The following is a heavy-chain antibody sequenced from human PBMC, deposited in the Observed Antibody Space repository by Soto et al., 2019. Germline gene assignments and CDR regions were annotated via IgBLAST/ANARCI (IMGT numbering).Heavy chain of an antibody. Sequence: NFRDYAMSWSRQAPGKGLEWIGYIYYSGSTYYNPSLKSRVTISVDTSKNQFSLKLSSVTAADTAVYYCARAPCSSSWPPAYYFDYWGQGTLVTVSS. CDR3: ARAPCSSSWPPAYYFDY. J-gene: IGHJ4*02. V-gene: IGHV4-30-4*01. CDR2: IYYSGST. D-gene: IGHD6-13*01. CDR1: NFRDYA.